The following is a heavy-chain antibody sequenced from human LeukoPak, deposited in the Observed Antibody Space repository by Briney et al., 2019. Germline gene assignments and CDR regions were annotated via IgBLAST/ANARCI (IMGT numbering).Heavy chain of an antibody. V-gene: IGHV3-23*01. CDR3: AKVEQRFPYFDY. Sequence: GGSLRLSCAASGFTFSSYAMSWVRQAPGKGLECVSAISGSGGSTYYADSVKGRFTISRDNSKNTLYLQMNSLRAEDTAVYYCAKVEQRFPYFDYWGQGTLVTVSS. D-gene: IGHD1/OR15-1a*01. CDR2: ISGSGGST. J-gene: IGHJ4*02. CDR1: GFTFSSYA.